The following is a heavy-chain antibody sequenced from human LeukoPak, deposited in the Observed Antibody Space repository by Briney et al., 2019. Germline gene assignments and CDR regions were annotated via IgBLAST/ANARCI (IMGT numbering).Heavy chain of an antibody. D-gene: IGHD1-26*01. V-gene: IGHV3-23*01. CDR3: AKAVYSGGYGGYYFDY. J-gene: IGHJ4*02. Sequence: GGSLRLSCAASGFTFSSYAMSWVRQAPGKGLEWVSAISGSGGSTYYADSVKGRFTISRGNSKNTLYLQMNGLRAEDTAIYYCAKAVYSGGYGGYYFDYWGQGTLVTVSS. CDR2: ISGSGGST. CDR1: GFTFSSYA.